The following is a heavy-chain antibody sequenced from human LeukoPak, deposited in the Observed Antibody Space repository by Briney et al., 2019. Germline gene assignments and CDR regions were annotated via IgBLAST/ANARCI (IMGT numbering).Heavy chain of an antibody. CDR1: GYTFTSYG. D-gene: IGHD4-17*01. J-gene: IGHJ2*01. CDR3: ARDVTTVSNWYFDL. V-gene: IGHV1-18*01. Sequence: ASVKVSCKASGYTFTSYGISWVRQAPGQGLEWMGWTSAYNGNTNYAQKLQGRVTMTTDTSTSTAYMELRSLRSDDTAVYYCARDVTTVSNWYFDLWGRGTLVTVSS. CDR2: TSAYNGNT.